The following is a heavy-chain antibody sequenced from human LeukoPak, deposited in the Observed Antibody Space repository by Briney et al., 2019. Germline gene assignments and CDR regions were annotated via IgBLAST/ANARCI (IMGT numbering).Heavy chain of an antibody. J-gene: IGHJ5*02. CDR1: GGCINSGSYS. D-gene: IGHD2-2*01. V-gene: IGHV4-61*02. Sequence: SETLSLTCTVSGGCINSGSYSWSWIRQPAGKGLEWIGRIFTSGNTNYNPSLKSRVTISVDTSNNQFSLELTSVTAADTAVYYCASLGLVLPSGFDPWGQGTLVTVSS. CDR3: ASLGLVLPSGFDP. CDR2: IFTSGNT.